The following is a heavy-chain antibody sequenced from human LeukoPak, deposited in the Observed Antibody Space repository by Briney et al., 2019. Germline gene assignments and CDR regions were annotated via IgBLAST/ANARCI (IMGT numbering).Heavy chain of an antibody. CDR2: ISGSGGST. J-gene: IGHJ4*02. CDR3: AKDGQHKYYYDSSGYYGYDY. Sequence: GGSLRLSCAASGFTFSSYAMSWVRQAPGKGLEWVSAISGSGGSTYYADSVKGRFTISRDNSKNTLYLQMNSLRAEDTAVYYCAKDGQHKYYYDSSGYYGYDYWGQGTLVTVSS. V-gene: IGHV3-23*01. CDR1: GFTFSSYA. D-gene: IGHD3-22*01.